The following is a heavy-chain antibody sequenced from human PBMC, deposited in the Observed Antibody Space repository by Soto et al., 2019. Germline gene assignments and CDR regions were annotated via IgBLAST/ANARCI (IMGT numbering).Heavy chain of an antibody. J-gene: IGHJ6*02. CDR2: IYSGGST. D-gene: IGHD5-12*01. Sequence: HPGGSLRLSCAASGFTVSSNYMSWVRQAPWKGLEWVSVIYSGGSTYYADSVKGRFTISRDNSKNTLYLQMNSLRAEDTAVYYCASASGYDRSYYYSGMDVWGPGTSVTVFS. V-gene: IGHV3-53*01. CDR3: ASASGYDRSYYYSGMDV. CDR1: GFTVSSNY.